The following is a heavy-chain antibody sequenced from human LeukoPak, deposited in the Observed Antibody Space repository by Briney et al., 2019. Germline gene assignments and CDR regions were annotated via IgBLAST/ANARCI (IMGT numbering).Heavy chain of an antibody. CDR2: IYYSGST. J-gene: IGHJ6*02. V-gene: IGHV4-39*07. CDR1: GGSISSSSYY. Sequence: TSETLSLTCTVSGGSISSSSYYWGWIRQPPGKGLEWIGSIYYSGSTYYNPSLKSRVTISVDTSKNQFSLKLSSVTAADTAVYYCARDSRSSSWIPLGMDVWGQGTTVTVSS. CDR3: ARDSRSSSWIPLGMDV. D-gene: IGHD6-13*01.